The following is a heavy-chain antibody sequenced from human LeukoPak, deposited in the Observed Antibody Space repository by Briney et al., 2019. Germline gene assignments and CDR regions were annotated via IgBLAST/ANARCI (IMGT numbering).Heavy chain of an antibody. D-gene: IGHD6-19*01. J-gene: IGHJ4*02. Sequence: GGSLRLSCAASGFIVSNNYMNWVRQAPGKGLEWVSVIYTGGRTHYIDSVKGRFTISSDNSKNTLDLQMNSLRAEDTAVYYCAGRRSSGWYAYWGQETLVTVSS. CDR1: GFIVSNNY. V-gene: IGHV3-53*01. CDR3: AGRRSSGWYAY. CDR2: IYTGGRT.